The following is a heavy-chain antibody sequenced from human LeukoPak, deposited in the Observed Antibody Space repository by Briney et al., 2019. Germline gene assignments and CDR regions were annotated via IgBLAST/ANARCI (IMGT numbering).Heavy chain of an antibody. D-gene: IGHD3-10*01. Sequence: ASVKVSCKASGYTFTSYGINWVRHATGQGLEWMGWMSPNSGDTGYAQKFQGRVTMTRDTSISTAFMELTSLRSEDTAVYYCAKPFGEFTYWGQGTLVTVSS. CDR2: MSPNSGDT. CDR1: GYTFTSYG. V-gene: IGHV1-8*02. CDR3: AKPFGEFTY. J-gene: IGHJ4*02.